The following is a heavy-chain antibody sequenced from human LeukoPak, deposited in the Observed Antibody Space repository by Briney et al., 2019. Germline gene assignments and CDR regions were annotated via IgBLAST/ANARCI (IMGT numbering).Heavy chain of an antibody. CDR2: IYYSGST. CDR3: ARGFVGESINWFDP. Sequence: SETLSLTCTVSGGSISSGGYYWSWIRQHPGKGLEWIGYIYYSGSTYYNPSLKSRVTISVDTSKNQFSLKLSSVTAADTAVYYCARGFVGESINWFDPWGQGTLVTVSS. CDR1: GGSISSGGYY. D-gene: IGHD3-10*01. J-gene: IGHJ5*02. V-gene: IGHV4-31*03.